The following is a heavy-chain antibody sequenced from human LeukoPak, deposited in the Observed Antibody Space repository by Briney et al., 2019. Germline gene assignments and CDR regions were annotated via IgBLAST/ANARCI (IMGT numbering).Heavy chain of an antibody. V-gene: IGHV3-74*01. Sequence: QSGGSLILSCAASRFTFSSYWMHWVRQAPGKGLVWVSRITSDGSTTSYADSVKGRFTISRDNAKNTLYLQMNSLRDEDTAVYYCARDGSLPDYWGQGTLVTVSS. CDR1: RFTFSSYW. CDR3: ARDGSLPDY. CDR2: ITSDGSTT. D-gene: IGHD2-15*01. J-gene: IGHJ4*02.